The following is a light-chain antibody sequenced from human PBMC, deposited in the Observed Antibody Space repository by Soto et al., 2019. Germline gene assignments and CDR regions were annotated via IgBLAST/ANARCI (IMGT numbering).Light chain of an antibody. J-gene: IGLJ3*02. Sequence: QPVLSQPPSVSGAPGQRVNISCTGTSSNIGAGYDVHWYQQLPGTAPKLVIFGTSDRPSGVPDRFSGSKSGTSASLAITGLQAEDEADFYCQSYDSSLSAWVFGGGTKVTVL. V-gene: IGLV1-40*01. CDR3: QSYDSSLSAWV. CDR1: SSNIGAGYD. CDR2: GTS.